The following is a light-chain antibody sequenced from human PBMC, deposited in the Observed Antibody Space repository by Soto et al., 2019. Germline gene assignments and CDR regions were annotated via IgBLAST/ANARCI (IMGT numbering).Light chain of an antibody. CDR2: AAS. CDR3: QQSYSTPRT. J-gene: IGKJ1*01. V-gene: IGKV1-39*01. Sequence: DIQMTQSPSSLSASVGDRVTITCRASQSISSYLNWYQQKPGKAPKLLIYAASSLQSGVPSSFSGSGSGTDFTLTISSLQPVDFATYYCQQSYSTPRTFGQGTKVEIK. CDR1: QSISSY.